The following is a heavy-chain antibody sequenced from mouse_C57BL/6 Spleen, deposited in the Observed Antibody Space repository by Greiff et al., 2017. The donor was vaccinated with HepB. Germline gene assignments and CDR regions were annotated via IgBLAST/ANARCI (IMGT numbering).Heavy chain of an antibody. CDR1: GFTFSDYG. D-gene: IGHD2-2*01. Sequence: EVHLVESGGGLVKPGGSLKLSCAASGFTFSDYGMHWVRQAPEKGLEWVAYISSGSSTIYYADTVKGRFTISRDNAKNTLFLQMTSLRSEDTAMYYCARWLNWYFDVWGTGTTVTVSS. CDR3: ARWLNWYFDV. CDR2: ISSGSSTI. V-gene: IGHV5-17*01. J-gene: IGHJ1*03.